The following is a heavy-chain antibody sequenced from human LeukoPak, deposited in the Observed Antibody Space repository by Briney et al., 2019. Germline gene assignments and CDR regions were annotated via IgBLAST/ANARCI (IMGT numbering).Heavy chain of an antibody. CDR1: GFTFSSYS. D-gene: IGHD2-21*01. V-gene: IGHV3-21*01. CDR3: GRENYSTGMDV. J-gene: IGHJ6*02. Sequence: GGSLRLSCAASGFTFSSYSMNWVRQAPGKGLEWVSSISSSSSYIYYADSVKGRFTISRDNAKNSLYLHMNSLRAEDTALYYCGRENYSTGMDVWGQGTTVTVSS. CDR2: ISSSSSYI.